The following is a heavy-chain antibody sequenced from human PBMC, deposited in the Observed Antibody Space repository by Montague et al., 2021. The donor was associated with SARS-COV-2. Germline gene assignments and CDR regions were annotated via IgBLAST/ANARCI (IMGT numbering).Heavy chain of an antibody. CDR1: GFSLSTSGMC. J-gene: IGHJ4*02. CDR2: IDWDDDK. Sequence: PALVKPTQTLTLTCTFSGFSLSTSGMCVSWIRQPPGKALEWLARIDWDDDKYYSTSLKTRPTISKDTSKNQVVLTMTNMDPVDTATYYCAREIRGVCVDYWGQGTLVTVSS. V-gene: IGHV2-70*11. CDR3: AREIRGVCVDY.